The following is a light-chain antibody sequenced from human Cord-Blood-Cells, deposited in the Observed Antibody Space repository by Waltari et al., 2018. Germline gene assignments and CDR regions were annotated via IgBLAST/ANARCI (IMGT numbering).Light chain of an antibody. J-gene: IGLJ1*01. CDR1: SYNLGSNY. CDR3: AAWDDSLSGYV. CDR2: RNN. V-gene: IGLV1-47*01. Sequence: QSVLTQPPSASGTPGQRVTISCSGSSYNLGSNYVYWYQQLPGTAPKLLIYRNNQRPSGVPDRCSGSKSGTSASLAISGLRSEDEADYYCAAWDDSLSGYVFGTGTKVTVL.